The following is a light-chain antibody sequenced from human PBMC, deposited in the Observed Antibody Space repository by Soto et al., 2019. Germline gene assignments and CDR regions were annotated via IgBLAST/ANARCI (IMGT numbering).Light chain of an antibody. CDR2: GAS. Sequence: EIVLTQSPGTLSLSPGERATLSCRASQSITSNFLAWYQQKPGQAPRLLIYGASTRAAGVPDRFSGSGSGTDFTRTITRLEPEDFAVYYCQQYGRSPLMYTFGQGTKLGV. V-gene: IGKV3-20*01. J-gene: IGKJ2*01. CDR1: QSITSNF. CDR3: QQYGRSPLMYT.